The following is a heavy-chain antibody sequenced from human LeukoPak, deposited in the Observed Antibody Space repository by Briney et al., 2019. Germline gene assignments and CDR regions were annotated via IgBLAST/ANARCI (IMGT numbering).Heavy chain of an antibody. J-gene: IGHJ4*02. CDR3: VRDRGTYRPIDY. D-gene: IGHD1-26*01. Sequence: SCKASGYTFTSYDINWVRQAPGKGLEWVSSISYTGTYIYYADSVKGRFTISRDNAQNSLYLQMNSLRAEDTAIYYCVRDRGTYRPIDYWGQGTLVTVSS. CDR2: ISYTGTYI. CDR1: GYTFTSYD. V-gene: IGHV3-21*04.